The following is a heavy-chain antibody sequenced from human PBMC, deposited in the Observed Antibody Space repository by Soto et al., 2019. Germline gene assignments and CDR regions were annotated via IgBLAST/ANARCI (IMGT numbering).Heavy chain of an antibody. D-gene: IGHD6-19*01. CDR3: ARDQRDKCSSCWYRIDY. Sequence: QVQLVESGGGVVQPGRSLRVSCAASGFNFSTYAMHWVRQAPGKGLEWVAVISYNGGNAFYADSVKGRFTISRDNSKNTLYLEMRSLRVEETAVYYCARDQRDKCSSCWYRIDYWGQGTLVTVSS. V-gene: IGHV3-30-3*01. CDR2: ISYNGGNA. J-gene: IGHJ4*02. CDR1: GFNFSTYA.